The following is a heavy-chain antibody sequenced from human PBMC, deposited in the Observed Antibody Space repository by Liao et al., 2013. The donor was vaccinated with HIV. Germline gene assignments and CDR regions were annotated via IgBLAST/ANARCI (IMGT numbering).Heavy chain of an antibody. J-gene: IGHJ4*02. V-gene: IGHV4-59*12. D-gene: IGHD1-1*01. CDR1: GGSISSYY. Sequence: QVQLQESGPGLVKPSETLSLTCTVSGGSISSYYWSWIRQPPGKALEWIGTIYYTGTTYYNPSLRSRVTISLDTSNNQFSLKVKVCQPPRNTAVYYCASRNSLPQTTSGARYWGQGTLAPSPQ. CDR2: IYYTGTT. CDR3: ASRNSLPQTTSGARY.